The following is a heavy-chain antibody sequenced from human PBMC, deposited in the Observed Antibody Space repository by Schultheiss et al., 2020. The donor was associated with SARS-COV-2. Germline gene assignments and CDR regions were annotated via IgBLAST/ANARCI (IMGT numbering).Heavy chain of an antibody. CDR3: AKKGGIAAPQHVGDY. CDR1: GFTFSSYA. J-gene: IGHJ4*02. D-gene: IGHD6-13*01. CDR2: ISYDGSNK. V-gene: IGHV3-30*01. Sequence: GGSLRLSCAASGFTFSSYAMHWVRQAPGKGLEWVAVISYDGSNKYYADSVKGRFTISRDNSKNTLYLQMNSLRAEDTAVYYCAKKGGIAAPQHVGDYWGQGTLVTVSS.